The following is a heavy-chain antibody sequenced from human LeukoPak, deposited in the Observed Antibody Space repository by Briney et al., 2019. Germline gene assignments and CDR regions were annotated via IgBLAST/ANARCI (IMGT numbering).Heavy chain of an antibody. CDR1: GGSLSSYY. V-gene: IGHV4-59*01. Sequence: SETLSLTCTVSGGSLSSYYWSWIRQPPGKRLEWIGYSSYSGSPNYNPSLKSRVTISVDTSKNQFSLKLSSVTAADTAVYYCARAGGGYSFDYWGQGTLVTVSS. J-gene: IGHJ4*02. D-gene: IGHD3-22*01. CDR3: ARAGGGYSFDY. CDR2: SSYSGSP.